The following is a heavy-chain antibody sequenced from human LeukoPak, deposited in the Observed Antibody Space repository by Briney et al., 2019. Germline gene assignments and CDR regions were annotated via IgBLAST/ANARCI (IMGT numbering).Heavy chain of an antibody. D-gene: IGHD2-15*01. Sequence: GASVRVSCQASGGTFSSYAISWVRQAPGQGLEWMGGIIPIFGTANYAQKFQGRVTITADESTSTAYMELSSLRSEDTAVYYCAGGRLRPVYYFDYWGRGTLVTVSS. CDR1: GGTFSSYA. CDR3: AGGRLRPVYYFDY. CDR2: IIPIFGTA. V-gene: IGHV1-69*13. J-gene: IGHJ4*02.